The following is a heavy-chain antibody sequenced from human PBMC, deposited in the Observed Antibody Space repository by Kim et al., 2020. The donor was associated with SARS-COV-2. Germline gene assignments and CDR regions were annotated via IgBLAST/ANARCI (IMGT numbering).Heavy chain of an antibody. CDR1: GYSFTSYW. Sequence: GESLKISCKGSGYSFTSYWINWVRQMPGKGLEWMGRIDPSDSYTNYNPSFQGHVTISADKSISTAYLQWSSLKASDTAMYYCARPRGATYYYYGMDVWGQGTPVTVPS. CDR2: IDPSDSYT. J-gene: IGHJ6*02. D-gene: IGHD5-12*01. V-gene: IGHV5-10-1*01. CDR3: ARPRGATYYYYGMDV.